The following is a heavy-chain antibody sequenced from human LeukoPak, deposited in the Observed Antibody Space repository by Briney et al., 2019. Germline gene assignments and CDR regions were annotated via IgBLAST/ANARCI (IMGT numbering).Heavy chain of an antibody. V-gene: IGHV4-30-2*01. CDR3: ARDYPEAFDI. CDR1: GGSISSGGYS. J-gene: IGHJ3*02. Sequence: PSQTLSLTCAVSGGSISSGGYSWSWIRQPPGKGLEWLGYIYHSGSTYYNPSLKSRVTISVDRSKNQFSLKLSYVTAAHTAVSYCARDYPEAFDIWGQGTMVTVSS. CDR2: IYHSGST.